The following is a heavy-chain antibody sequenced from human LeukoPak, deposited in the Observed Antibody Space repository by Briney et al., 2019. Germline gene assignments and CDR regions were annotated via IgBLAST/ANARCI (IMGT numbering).Heavy chain of an antibody. CDR2: ISGSGGSI. D-gene: IGHD5-18*01. CDR3: AKDDEEGYRYGHSFHY. Sequence: GGSLRLSCAASGFTFSRFAMTWVRQAPGKGLKWVSVISGSGGSIYNADSVKGRFTISRDNSKNTVYLQMNSLRAEDTAVYYCAKDDEEGYRYGHSFHYWGQGTLVTVSS. V-gene: IGHV3-23*01. J-gene: IGHJ4*02. CDR1: GFTFSRFA.